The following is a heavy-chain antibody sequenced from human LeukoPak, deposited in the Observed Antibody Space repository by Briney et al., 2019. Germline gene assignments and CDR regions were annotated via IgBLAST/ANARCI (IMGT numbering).Heavy chain of an antibody. D-gene: IGHD1-14*01. Sequence: PGGSLRLSCAASGFTVSSYGMHWVRQAPGKGLEWVAVISYDGSNKYYADSVKGRFTISRDNTKNSVYLQMSSLRAEDTAVYYCAREVWGPEYWGQGTLVTVSS. CDR2: ISYDGSNK. J-gene: IGHJ4*02. CDR1: GFTVSSYG. V-gene: IGHV3-30*03. CDR3: AREVWGPEY.